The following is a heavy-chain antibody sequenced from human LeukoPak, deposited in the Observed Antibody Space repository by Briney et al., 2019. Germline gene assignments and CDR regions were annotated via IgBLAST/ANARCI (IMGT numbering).Heavy chain of an antibody. CDR2: IYYSGST. Sequence: SETLSLTCTVSGGSISSYYWSWIRQPPGKGLEWIGYIYYSGSTNYNPTLKSRVTISVDTSKNQFSLKPSSVTAADTAVYYCARHSAGGNYYYYAMDVWGQGTTVTVSS. CDR3: ARHSAGGNYYYYAMDV. D-gene: IGHD2-15*01. V-gene: IGHV4-59*08. CDR1: GGSISSYY. J-gene: IGHJ6*02.